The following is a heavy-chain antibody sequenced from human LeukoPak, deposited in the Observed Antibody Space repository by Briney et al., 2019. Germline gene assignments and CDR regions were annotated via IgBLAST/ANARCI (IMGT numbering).Heavy chain of an antibody. V-gene: IGHV3-23*01. D-gene: IGHD2-2*02. J-gene: IGHJ6*02. Sequence: GGSLRLSCVASGVTLSNYAMSWARQAPGKGLEWVSGISSSGSGGNTYYADSVKGRFTISRDNSKNTLYLQMNSLRAEDTAVYYCAKGGYCSSTSCYNHYYGMDVWGQGTTVTVSS. CDR3: AKGGYCSSTSCYNHYYGMDV. CDR2: ISSSGSGGNT. CDR1: GVTLSNYA.